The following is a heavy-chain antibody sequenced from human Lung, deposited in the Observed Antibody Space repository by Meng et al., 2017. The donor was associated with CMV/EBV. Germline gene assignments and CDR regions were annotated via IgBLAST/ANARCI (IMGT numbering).Heavy chain of an antibody. V-gene: IGHV1-2*06. J-gene: IGHJ6*02. Sequence: SVKVSCXASVHSFIDYGIHWVRRAPGQGLEWMGRINSYGGGTNYAQQFRGRVTMTRDTSTDTAYMELSRLTSDDTAVYYCARDGSLNGPNYYYYNGVDVWGLGTXVTVSS. CDR1: VHSFIDYG. D-gene: IGHD2-2*03. CDR3: ARDGSLNGPNYYYYNGVDV. CDR2: INSYGGGT.